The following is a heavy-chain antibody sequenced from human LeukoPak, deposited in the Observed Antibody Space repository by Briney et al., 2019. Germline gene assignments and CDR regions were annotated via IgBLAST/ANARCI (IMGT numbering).Heavy chain of an antibody. D-gene: IGHD2-21*02. Sequence: PGGSLRLSCAASGFTFSSYGMHWVRQAPGKGLEWVAVIWYDGSNKYYADSVKGRFTISRDNSKNTLYLQMNSLRAEDTAVYYCACSCGGVCCSSHYYYYGMDVWGKGTTVTVSS. V-gene: IGHV3-33*01. J-gene: IGHJ6*04. CDR3: ACSCGGVCCSSHYYYYGMDV. CDR1: GFTFSSYG. CDR2: IWYDGSNK.